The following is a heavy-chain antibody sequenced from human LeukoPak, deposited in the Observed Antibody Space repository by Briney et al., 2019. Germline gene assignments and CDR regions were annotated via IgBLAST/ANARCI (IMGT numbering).Heavy chain of an antibody. CDR3: ARGGSGSYVEFDY. V-gene: IGHV1-69*13. Sequence: SVKVSCKASGGTFSSYAISWVRQAPGQGLEWMGGIIPIFGTANYAQKFQGRVTITADESTSTAYMELSSLRSEDTAVYYCARGGSGSYVEFDYWGQGALVTVSS. CDR2: IIPIFGTA. D-gene: IGHD1-26*01. CDR1: GGTFSSYA. J-gene: IGHJ4*02.